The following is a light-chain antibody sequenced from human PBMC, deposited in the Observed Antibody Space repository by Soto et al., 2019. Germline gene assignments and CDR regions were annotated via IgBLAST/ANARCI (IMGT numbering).Light chain of an antibody. CDR3: IQTLQTPLT. Sequence: SVVTQTPLSLPVTPVEPSSISFMSSQILLHINGYNYLDWYLQKPGQSPQLLIYLASNRASGVPDRFSGSGSGTDFTLKISRVEAEDFRVYYSIQTLQTPLTFGGRTKVDVK. CDR2: LAS. CDR1: QILLHINGYNY. V-gene: IGKV2-28*01. J-gene: IGKJ4*01.